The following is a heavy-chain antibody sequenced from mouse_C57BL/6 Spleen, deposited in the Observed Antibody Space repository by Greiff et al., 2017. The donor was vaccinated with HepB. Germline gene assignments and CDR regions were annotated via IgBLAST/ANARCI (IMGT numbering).Heavy chain of an antibody. CDR1: GYSITSDY. CDR3: ARYYGSSYRYYAMDY. Sequence: DVKLQESGPGLAKPSQTLSLTCSVTGYSITSDYWNWIRKFPGNKIEYMGYISYSGSTYYNPSLKSRISITRDTSKNQYYLQLNSVTTEDTATYYWARYYGSSYRYYAMDYWGQGTSVTVSS. CDR2: ISYSGST. V-gene: IGHV3-8*01. J-gene: IGHJ4*01. D-gene: IGHD1-1*01.